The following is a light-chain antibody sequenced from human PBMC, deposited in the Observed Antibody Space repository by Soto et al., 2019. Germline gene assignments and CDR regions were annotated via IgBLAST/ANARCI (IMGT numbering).Light chain of an antibody. CDR2: GAS. CDR3: QQFDNWPWT. CDR1: QSVSSSY. V-gene: IGKV3-20*01. Sequence: EIVLTQSPGTLSLSPGERATLSCRASQSVSSSYLAWYQLKPGQAPRLLIYGASSRAIGIPDRFSGSGSGTDFTLTISRLDPEDFAVYYCQQFDNWPWTFGQGTKVDI. J-gene: IGKJ1*01.